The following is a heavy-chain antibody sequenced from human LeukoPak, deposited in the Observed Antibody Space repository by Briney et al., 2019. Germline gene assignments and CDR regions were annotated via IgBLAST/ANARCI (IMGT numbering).Heavy chain of an antibody. J-gene: IGHJ4*02. CDR1: GFIFSDAW. CDR2: IKSKTNGETT. Sequence: GGSLRLSCAASGFIFSDAWMNWVRQAPGKGLEWVGRIKSKTNGETTDYPAPVKGRFSISRDDSKNTLYLQMDSLKTEDTAVYYCSTGYGSPYYDNYWGQGTLVTVSS. V-gene: IGHV3-15*01. CDR3: STGYGSPYYDNY. D-gene: IGHD3-22*01.